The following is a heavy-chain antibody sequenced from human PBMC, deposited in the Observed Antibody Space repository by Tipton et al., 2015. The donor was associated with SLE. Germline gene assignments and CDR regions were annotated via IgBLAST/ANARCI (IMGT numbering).Heavy chain of an antibody. D-gene: IGHD6-6*01. J-gene: IGHJ6*02. CDR2: IYTSGST. Sequence: TLSLTCTVSGGSISSGSYYWSWIRQPAGKGLEWIGYIYTSGSTNYNPSLKSRVTISIDTSKNQFSLKLSSVTAADTAVYYCARAPYSSSRPYYYGMDVWGQGTTVTVSS. V-gene: IGHV4-61*09. CDR3: ARAPYSSSRPYYYGMDV. CDR1: GGSISSGSYY.